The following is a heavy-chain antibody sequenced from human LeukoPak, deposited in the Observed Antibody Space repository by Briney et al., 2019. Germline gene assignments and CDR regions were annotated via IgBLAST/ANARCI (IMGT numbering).Heavy chain of an antibody. V-gene: IGHV1-2*02. CDR1: GYTFTGYY. CDR3: ARDFNIAVAYIDY. D-gene: IGHD2-21*01. J-gene: IGHJ4*02. Sequence: ASVKVSCTASGYTFTGYYMHWVRQAPGQGLEWMGWINPNSGGTNYAQKFQGRVTMTRDTSISTAYMELSRLRSDDTAVYYCARDFNIAVAYIDYWGQGTLVTVSS. CDR2: INPNSGGT.